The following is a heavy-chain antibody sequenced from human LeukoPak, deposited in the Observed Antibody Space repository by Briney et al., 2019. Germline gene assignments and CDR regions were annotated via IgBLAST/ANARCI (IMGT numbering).Heavy chain of an antibody. CDR1: GFTFSSYG. D-gene: IGHD6-19*01. Sequence: GGSLRLSCAASGFTFSSYGMHWVRRAPGKGLEWVAVISYDGSNKYYADSVKGRFTISRDNSKNTLYLQMNSLRAEDTAVYYCAKDRSRIAVAGTSVDYWGQGTLVTVSS. CDR3: AKDRSRIAVAGTSVDY. J-gene: IGHJ4*02. V-gene: IGHV3-30*18. CDR2: ISYDGSNK.